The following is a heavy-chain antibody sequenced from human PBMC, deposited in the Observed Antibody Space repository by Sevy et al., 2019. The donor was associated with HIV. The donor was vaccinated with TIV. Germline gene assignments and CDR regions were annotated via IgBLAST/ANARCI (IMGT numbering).Heavy chain of an antibody. CDR1: GFTFNTYS. Sequence: RGSLRLSCSVSGFTFNTYSFHWVRQAPGMGLEWVSVISSDGVNKYYADSVRGRFTISRDNSKSTLYLQMNNRRAGDTGVYYCARGGILVEGDDRTTPFDFWGQGTLVTVSS. D-gene: IGHD2-15*01. J-gene: IGHJ4*02. CDR3: ARGGILVEGDDRTTPFDF. V-gene: IGHV3-30-3*01. CDR2: ISSDGVNK.